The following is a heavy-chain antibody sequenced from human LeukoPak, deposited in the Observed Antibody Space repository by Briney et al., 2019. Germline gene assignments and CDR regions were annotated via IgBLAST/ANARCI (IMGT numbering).Heavy chain of an antibody. V-gene: IGHV3-23*01. D-gene: IGHD3-22*01. CDR1: GFTFSSYA. CDR2: ISGSGGST. Sequence: QPGGSLRLSCAASGFTFSSYAMSWVRQAPGKGLEWVSAISGSGGSTYYADSVKGRFTISRDNSKNTLYLQMNSLRAEDTAVYYCAKAVRQYYYDSSGYYRPRGYFDYWGQGTLVTVSS. CDR3: AKAVRQYYYDSSGYYRPRGYFDY. J-gene: IGHJ4*02.